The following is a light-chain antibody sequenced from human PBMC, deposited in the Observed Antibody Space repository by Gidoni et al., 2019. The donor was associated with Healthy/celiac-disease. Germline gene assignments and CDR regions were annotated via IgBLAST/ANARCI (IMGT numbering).Light chain of an antibody. J-gene: IGKJ5*01. CDR1: QSISSY. CDR3: QQSYSTPIT. CDR2: AAS. Sequence: IQMTQSPSSLSASVGDRVTITCRASQSISSYLNWYQQKPGKAPKLLLYAASSLQSGVPSRFSGSGSGTDFTLTISSLQPEDFATYYCQQSYSTPITFGQXTRLEIK. V-gene: IGKV1-39*01.